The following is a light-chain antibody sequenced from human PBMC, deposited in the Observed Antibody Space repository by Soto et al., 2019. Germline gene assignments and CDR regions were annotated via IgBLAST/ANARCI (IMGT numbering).Light chain of an antibody. J-gene: IGKJ1*01. CDR2: KAS. Sequence: DIQMTQSPSTLSASVGDRVTITCRASQGIGDWLAWYQQKPGKAPKLLIYKASILESGVPSRFSGRGSVTEFTLTISSLQPDDFATYLCQQYYNSQHTFGQGTKVEIK. CDR1: QGIGDW. V-gene: IGKV1-5*03. CDR3: QQYYNSQHT.